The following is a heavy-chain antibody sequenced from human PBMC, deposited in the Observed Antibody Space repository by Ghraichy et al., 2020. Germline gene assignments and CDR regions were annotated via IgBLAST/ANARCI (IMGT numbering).Heavy chain of an antibody. Sequence: LNISCTVSGGSISSYYWSWIRQPPGKGLEWIGYIYYSGSTNYNPSLKSRVTISVDTSKNQFSLKLSSVTAADTAVYYCARDARGPNYYDSSGYYLNYMDVWGKGTTVTVSS. CDR3: ARDARGPNYYDSSGYYLNYMDV. CDR1: GGSISSYY. V-gene: IGHV4-59*01. CDR2: IYYSGST. D-gene: IGHD3-22*01. J-gene: IGHJ6*03.